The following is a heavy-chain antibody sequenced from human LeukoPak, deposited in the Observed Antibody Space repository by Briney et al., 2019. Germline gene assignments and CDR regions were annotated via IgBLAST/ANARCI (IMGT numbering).Heavy chain of an antibody. CDR2: INPNSGGT. V-gene: IGHV1-2*06. J-gene: IGHJ4*02. Sequence: ASVKVSCKASGYTFTGYYMHWVRQAPGQGLEWMGRINPNSGGTNYAQKFQGRVTMTRDTSISTAYMELSRLRSDDTAVYYCARAKDIVVVPAAFYFDYWGQGTLVTVSS. CDR1: GYTFTGYY. D-gene: IGHD2-2*01. CDR3: ARAKDIVVVPAAFYFDY.